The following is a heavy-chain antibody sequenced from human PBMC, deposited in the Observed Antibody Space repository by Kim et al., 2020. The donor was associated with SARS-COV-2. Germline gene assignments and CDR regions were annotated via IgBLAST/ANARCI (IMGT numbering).Heavy chain of an antibody. J-gene: IGHJ4*02. D-gene: IGHD6-13*01. CDR2: T. CDR3: ARLAGSSWFLDS. V-gene: IGHV4-39*01. Sequence: TYDGTALLSRVTISVDTSKNQFSLKVNSVTAADAALYYCARLAGSSWFLDSWGQGTLVTVST.